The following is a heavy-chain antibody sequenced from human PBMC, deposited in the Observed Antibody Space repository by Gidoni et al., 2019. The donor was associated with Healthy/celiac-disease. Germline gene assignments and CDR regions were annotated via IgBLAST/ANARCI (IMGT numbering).Heavy chain of an antibody. Sequence: QVQLVPSGAEVKKPGASVKVSCKASGYTFTGYYMHWVRQAPGQGLEWMGWINPNSGGTNYAQKFQGWVTMTRDTSISTAYMELSRLRSDDTAVYYCARSRRSTIFGVVAPNWFDPWGQGTLVTVSS. V-gene: IGHV1-2*04. CDR3: ARSRRSTIFGVVAPNWFDP. J-gene: IGHJ5*02. D-gene: IGHD3-3*01. CDR1: GYTFTGYY. CDR2: INPNSGGT.